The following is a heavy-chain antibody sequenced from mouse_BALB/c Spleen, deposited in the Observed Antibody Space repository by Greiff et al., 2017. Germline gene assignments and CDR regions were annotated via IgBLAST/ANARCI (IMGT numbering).Heavy chain of an antibody. CDR1: GFTFSSYG. V-gene: IGHV5-6*01. CDR2: ISSGGSYT. Sequence: EVQGVESGGDLVKPGGSLKLSCAASGFTFSSYGMSWVRQTPDKRLEWVATISSGGSYTYYPDSVKGRFTISRDNAKNTLYLQMSSLKSEDTAMYYCARQGITTVVEDYFDYWGQGTTLTVSS. J-gene: IGHJ2*01. CDR3: ARQGITTVVEDYFDY. D-gene: IGHD1-1*01.